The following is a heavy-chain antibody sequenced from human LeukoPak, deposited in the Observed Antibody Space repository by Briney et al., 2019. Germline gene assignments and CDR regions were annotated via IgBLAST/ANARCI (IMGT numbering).Heavy chain of an antibody. CDR2: ISSSSSYI. D-gene: IGHD2-2*01. V-gene: IGHV3-21*01. CDR3: ARVVGYCSSTSCYRGAFDI. J-gene: IGHJ3*02. CDR1: GFTFSSYS. Sequence: PGGSLRLSCAASGFTFSSYSMNWVRQAPGKGLEWVSSISSSSSYIYYADSVKGRFTISRDNAKNSLYLQMNSLRAEDTAVYYCARVVGYCSSTSCYRGAFDIWGQGTMVTVSS.